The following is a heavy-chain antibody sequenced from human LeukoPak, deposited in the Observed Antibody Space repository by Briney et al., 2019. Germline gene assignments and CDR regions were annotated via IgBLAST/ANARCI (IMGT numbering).Heavy chain of an antibody. Sequence: SETLSLTCTVSGGSISTSSYYWGWVRQPPGKGLEWIGSIYHSGSTNYNPSLKSRVTISVDTSKNQFSLKLSSVTAADTAVYYCARYLRRGSWPLDSWGQGTLVTVSS. CDR3: ARYLRRGSWPLDS. J-gene: IGHJ4*02. CDR2: IYHSGST. CDR1: GGSISTSSYY. D-gene: IGHD6-13*01. V-gene: IGHV4-39*07.